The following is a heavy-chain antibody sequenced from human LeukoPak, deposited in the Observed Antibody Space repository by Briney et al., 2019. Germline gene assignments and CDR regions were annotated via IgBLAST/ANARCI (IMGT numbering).Heavy chain of an antibody. CDR3: AREYFDWLLSPFSPLYWFDP. CDR2: IYYRVTS. Sequence: PSETLSLTCTVSGGSISSYYWSWIRQPPGKGLEWIGYIYYRVTSDYNPSLKSRVTMSVDMSTRQISLKLSSVTAADTAVYYCAREYFDWLLSPFSPLYWFDPWGQGTLVTVSS. V-gene: IGHV4-59*01. D-gene: IGHD3-9*01. CDR1: GGSISSYY. J-gene: IGHJ5*02.